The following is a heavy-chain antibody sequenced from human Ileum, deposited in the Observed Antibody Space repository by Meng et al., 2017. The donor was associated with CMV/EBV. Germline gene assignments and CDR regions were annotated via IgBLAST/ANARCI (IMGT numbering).Heavy chain of an antibody. Sequence: ASVKVSCKASGYTFSNYDTNWVRQASGQGLEWMGGINPSSGNSGYADKFQGRVTMTRNTSISTVYMEVSGLTSADTGVYYCAREIINLDRMDVWGQGTTVTVSS. J-gene: IGHJ6*02. CDR1: GYTFSNYD. V-gene: IGHV1-8*01. CDR2: INPSSGNS. CDR3: AREIINLDRMDV.